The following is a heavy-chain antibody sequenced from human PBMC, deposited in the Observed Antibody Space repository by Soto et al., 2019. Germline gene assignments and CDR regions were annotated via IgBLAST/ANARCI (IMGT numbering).Heavy chain of an antibody. J-gene: IGHJ6*02. CDR1: GFTFSSYA. CDR3: AKRGPSTCSGGSCRYPMDV. V-gene: IGHV3-23*01. Sequence: WGSLRLSCVASGFTFSSYAMSWVRQAPGKGLEWVSAISGSGDTTYYADSVKGRFTISRDNSRNTLSLQMNSLRADDTAVYYCAKRGPSTCSGGSCRYPMDVWGQGSTVTVSS. D-gene: IGHD2-15*01. CDR2: ISGSGDTT.